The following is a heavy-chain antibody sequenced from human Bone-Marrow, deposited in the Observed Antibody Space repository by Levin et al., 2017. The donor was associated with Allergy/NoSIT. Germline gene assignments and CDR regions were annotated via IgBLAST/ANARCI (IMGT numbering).Heavy chain of an antibody. CDR2: INSDGSSV. CDR3: SRGRPKTRYFFDM. V-gene: IGHV3-74*01. CDR1: GFIFRNYW. D-gene: IGHD2-21*01. J-gene: IGHJ3*02. Sequence: LTCAASGFIFRNYWMHWVRQAPGKGPVWVSRINSDGSSVSYADSVKGRFTISRDNAKNTVYLQMNSLRAEDTAVYYCSRGRPKTRYFFDMWGQGTMVTVST.